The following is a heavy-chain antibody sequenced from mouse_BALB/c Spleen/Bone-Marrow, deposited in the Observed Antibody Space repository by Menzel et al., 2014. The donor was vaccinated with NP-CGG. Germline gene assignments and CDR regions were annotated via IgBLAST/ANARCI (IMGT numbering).Heavy chain of an antibody. CDR2: ISSGCSTI. J-gene: IGHJ4*01. Sequence: EVQGVESGGGLVQPGGPRKLSCAASGFTFSSFGMHWVRQAPEKGLEWGAYISSGCSTIYYADTEKGGFTISRDNPENTLFMQMTSLRSEDSAMYYCARGVWYHAMDYWGQGTSVTVSS. CDR1: GFTFSSFG. D-gene: IGHD2-10*02. CDR3: ARGVWYHAMDY. V-gene: IGHV5-17*02.